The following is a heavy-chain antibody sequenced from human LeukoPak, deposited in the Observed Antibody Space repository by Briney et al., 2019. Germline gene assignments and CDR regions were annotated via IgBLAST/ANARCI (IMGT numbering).Heavy chain of an antibody. D-gene: IGHD2-15*01. J-gene: IGHJ3*02. Sequence: ASVKVSCKASGYTFTGYYMHWVRQAPGQGLEWMGWINPNSGGTNYAQKFQGRVTMTRDTSISTAYMELSRLRSDDTAVYYCARPMPCSGGSCYSAFDIWGQGTMVTVSS. CDR2: INPNSGGT. V-gene: IGHV1-2*02. CDR3: ARPMPCSGGSCYSAFDI. CDR1: GYTFTGYY.